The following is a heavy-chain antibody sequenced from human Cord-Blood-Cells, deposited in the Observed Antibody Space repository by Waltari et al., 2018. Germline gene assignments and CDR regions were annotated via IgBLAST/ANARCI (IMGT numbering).Heavy chain of an antibody. J-gene: IGHJ3*02. CDR2: IYPGAPDT. CDR1: GYSFTSYW. V-gene: IGHV5-51*03. D-gene: IGHD1-1*01. Sequence: EVQLVQSGAEVKKPGESLKISCKGSGYSFTSYWIGWVRQMPGKGLEWMGIIYPGAPDTRYSPSFQGQVTIAADKSISTAYLQWSSLKASDTAMYYCARRLAEPWAGGGTDAFDIWGQGTMVTVSS. CDR3: ARRLAEPWAGGGTDAFDI.